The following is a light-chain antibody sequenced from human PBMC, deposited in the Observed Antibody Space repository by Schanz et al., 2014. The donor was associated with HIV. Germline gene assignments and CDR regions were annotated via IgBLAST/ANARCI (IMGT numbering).Light chain of an antibody. CDR3: LLPYGGPRGV. V-gene: IGLV7-46*01. Sequence: QAVVTQEPSLTVSPGGTVILTCGSSTGPVTSGHFPYWFQQMPGQAPRTLIYDTDKKHSWTPARFSGSLLGGKAALTLSGAQPEDEADYYCLLPYGGPRGVFGGGTKLTVL. J-gene: IGLJ2*01. CDR2: DTD. CDR1: TGPVTSGHF.